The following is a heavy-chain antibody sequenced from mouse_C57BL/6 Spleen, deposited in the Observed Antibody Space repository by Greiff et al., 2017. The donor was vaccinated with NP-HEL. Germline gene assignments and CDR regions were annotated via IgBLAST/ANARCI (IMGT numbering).Heavy chain of an antibody. J-gene: IGHJ1*03. Sequence: QVQLQQSGPGLVQPSQCLSITCTVSGFSLTSYGVHWVRQSPGKGLEWLGVIWSGGSTDYNAAFISRLSISKDNSKSQVFFKMNSLQADDTAIYYCARAGDYGSSYDWYFDVWGTGTTVTVSS. D-gene: IGHD1-1*01. V-gene: IGHV2-2*01. CDR1: GFSLTSYG. CDR2: IWSGGST. CDR3: ARAGDYGSSYDWYFDV.